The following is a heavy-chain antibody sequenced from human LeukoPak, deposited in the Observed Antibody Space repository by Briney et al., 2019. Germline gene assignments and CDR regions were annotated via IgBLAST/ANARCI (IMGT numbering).Heavy chain of an antibody. CDR2: IYYSGST. V-gene: IGHV4-59*08. CDR1: DGSIGTYY. Sequence: SETLSLTCTVSDGSIGTYYWSWIRQPPGKGLEWIGYIYYSGSTNYNPSLKSRVTISIDTSRDQFSLKLGSVTAADTAVYYCARLSGSYFHFDSWGQGTPVTVSS. CDR3: ARLSGSYFHFDS. J-gene: IGHJ4*02. D-gene: IGHD1-26*01.